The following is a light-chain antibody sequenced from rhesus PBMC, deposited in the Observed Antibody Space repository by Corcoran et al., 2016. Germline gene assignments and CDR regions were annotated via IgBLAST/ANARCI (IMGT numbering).Light chain of an antibody. CDR2: KAS. V-gene: IGKV1-22*01. CDR1: QSISSW. CDR3: QHYSSSPWT. J-gene: IGKJ1*01. Sequence: DIRMTQSPSSLSASVGDTVTITFRASQSISSWLAWYQQKPGNAPKLLIYKASTLQGGVPSRFSGRGSGTDFTLPINSLESEDFATYYCQHYSSSPWTFGQGAKVEIK.